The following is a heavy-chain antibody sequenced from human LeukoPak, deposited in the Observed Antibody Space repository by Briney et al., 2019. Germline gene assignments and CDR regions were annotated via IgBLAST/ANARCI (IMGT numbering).Heavy chain of an antibody. J-gene: IGHJ4*02. Sequence: GGSLRLSCAASGFTFSGSAMHWVRQASGKGLEWVGRIRSKANSYATAYAASVKGRFTISRDDSKNTAYLQMNSLKTEDTAVYYCTRMDYYDSPFDYWGQGTLVTVSP. D-gene: IGHD3-22*01. CDR3: TRMDYYDSPFDY. CDR2: IRSKANSYAT. CDR1: GFTFSGSA. V-gene: IGHV3-73*01.